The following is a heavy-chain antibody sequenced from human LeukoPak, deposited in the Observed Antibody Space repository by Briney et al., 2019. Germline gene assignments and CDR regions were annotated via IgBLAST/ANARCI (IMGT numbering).Heavy chain of an antibody. D-gene: IGHD2-21*01. V-gene: IGHV3-7*01. Sequence: GALRLSCAASGFTFSTYWLTWVRQAPGKGLEWVASINPDGDVKDYVASVKGRFTISRENAKNSVYLQMNSLRAEDTAVYYCATDKAYSAFDYWGRGTLATVSS. J-gene: IGHJ4*02. CDR3: ATDKAYSAFDY. CDR2: INPDGDVK. CDR1: GFTFSTYW.